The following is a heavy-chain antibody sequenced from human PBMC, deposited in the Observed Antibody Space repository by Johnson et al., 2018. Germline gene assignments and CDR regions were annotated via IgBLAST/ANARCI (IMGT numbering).Heavy chain of an antibody. J-gene: IGHJ6*03. V-gene: IGHV1-46*01. CDR2: MNPGDGST. CDR1: GYTFTTYY. CDR3: ARGNCGSSRCYYDSYYYYMDV. D-gene: IGHD2-2*01. Sequence: QVQLVQSGAEVKKPGASVMVSCKASGYTFTTYYMHWVRQAPGQGLEWMGIMNPGDGSTSYSEKFQGRVTMIRDTFTSTAYMQLGTLSSEDTAVYYCARGNCGSSRCYYDSYYYYMDVWGKGTMVTVSS.